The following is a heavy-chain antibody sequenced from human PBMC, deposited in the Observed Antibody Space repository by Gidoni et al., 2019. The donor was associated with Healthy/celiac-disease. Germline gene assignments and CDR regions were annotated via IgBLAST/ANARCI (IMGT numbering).Heavy chain of an antibody. Sequence: QVQLQQWGAGLLKPSETLSLTCAVYGGSFSGYYWSWIRQPPGKGLEWIGEINHSGSTNYNPSLKSRVTISVDTSKNQFSLKLSSVTAADTAVYYCARVLGSSSGDYWGQGTLVTVSS. D-gene: IGHD6-6*01. CDR1: GGSFSGYY. CDR3: ARVLGSSSGDY. CDR2: INHSGST. V-gene: IGHV4-34*01. J-gene: IGHJ4*02.